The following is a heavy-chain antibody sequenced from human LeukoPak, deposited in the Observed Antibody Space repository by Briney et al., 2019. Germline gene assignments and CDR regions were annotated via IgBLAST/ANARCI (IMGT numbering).Heavy chain of an antibody. V-gene: IGHV4-30-2*01. CDR2: IYHSGST. Sequence: SETLSLTCTVSGGSISSGGYYWSWIRQPPGKGLEWIGYIYHSGSTYYNPSLKSRVTISVDRSKNQFSLKLSSVTAADTAVYYCARDGHTPNWFDPWGQGTLVTVSS. J-gene: IGHJ5*02. D-gene: IGHD2-2*02. CDR1: GGSISSGGYY. CDR3: ARDGHTPNWFDP.